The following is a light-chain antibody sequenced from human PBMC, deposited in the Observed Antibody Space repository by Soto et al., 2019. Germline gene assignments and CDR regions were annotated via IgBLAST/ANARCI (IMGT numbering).Light chain of an antibody. CDR3: QRYGTSTT. CDR1: QGISSY. V-gene: IGKV1-9*01. J-gene: IGKJ1*01. Sequence: DIQLTQSPSFLSASVGDRVTITCRASQGISSYLAWYQQKPGKAPKLLIYAASTLQGGVPSRFSGSESGTEFTLTISRLEPEDFAVYYCQRYGTSTTFGQGTKVDIK. CDR2: AAS.